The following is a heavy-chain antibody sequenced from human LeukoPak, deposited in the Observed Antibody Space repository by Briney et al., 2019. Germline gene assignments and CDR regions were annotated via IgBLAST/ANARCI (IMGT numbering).Heavy chain of an antibody. CDR2: ISYSGST. V-gene: IGHV4-31*03. D-gene: IGHD2-2*01. CDR1: GGSISSGGYY. Sequence: SETLSLTCTVSGGSISSGGYYWSWIRQHPGRGLEWIGYISYSGSTYYNPSLKSRVTISVDTSRNQFSLKLSSVTAADTAVYYCARDGLHCSSTSCYPLYGMDVWGQGTTVTVSS. J-gene: IGHJ6*02. CDR3: ARDGLHCSSTSCYPLYGMDV.